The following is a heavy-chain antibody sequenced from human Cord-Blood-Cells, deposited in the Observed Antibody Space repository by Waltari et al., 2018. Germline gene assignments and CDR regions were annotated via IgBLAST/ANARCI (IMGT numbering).Heavy chain of an antibody. CDR1: GFTFSSYD. Sequence: EVQLVESGGGLVQPGGSLRLSCAASGFTFSSYDMHWVRQPTGKGLAWVSAIGTAGDTYYPGSVKGRFTISRENAKNSLYLQMNSLRAGDTAVYYCAREDPVAGTFDYWGQGTLVTVSS. CDR2: IGTAGDT. V-gene: IGHV3-13*01. J-gene: IGHJ4*02. D-gene: IGHD6-19*01. CDR3: AREDPVAGTFDY.